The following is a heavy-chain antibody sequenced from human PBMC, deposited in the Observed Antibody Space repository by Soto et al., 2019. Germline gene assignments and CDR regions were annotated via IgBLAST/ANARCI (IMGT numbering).Heavy chain of an antibody. Sequence: QVQLQESGPGLVKPSETLSLTCTVSGGSVSSGSYYWSWIRQPPGKGLEWIGSIYNSGSTNYNPSLKSRVTXXVXRXXNQVSLKLSSVTAADTAVYYCARVGFESSSSSLDYWGQGTLVTVSS. CDR3: ARVGFESSSSSLDY. CDR1: GGSVSSGSYY. V-gene: IGHV4-61*01. J-gene: IGHJ4*02. D-gene: IGHD6-6*01. CDR2: IYNSGST.